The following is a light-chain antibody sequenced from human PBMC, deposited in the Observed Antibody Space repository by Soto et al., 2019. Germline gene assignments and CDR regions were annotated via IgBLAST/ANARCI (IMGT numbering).Light chain of an antibody. CDR2: TNT. J-gene: IGLJ2*01. V-gene: IGLV1-40*01. Sequence: QSVLTQPPSVSGAPGQRVTISCIGSSSNIGAGFDVNWYQQLPGAAPKLLIYTNTNRPSGVPDRFSGSKSGTSASLAISGLQAEDEADYYCQSYDTSRKWVFAGGTKVTVL. CDR1: SSNIGAGFD. CDR3: QSYDTSRKWV.